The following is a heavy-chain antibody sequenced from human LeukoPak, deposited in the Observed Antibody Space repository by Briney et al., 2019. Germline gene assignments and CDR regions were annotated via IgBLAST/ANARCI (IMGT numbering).Heavy chain of an antibody. CDR1: GGSFSSGSYY. J-gene: IGHJ4*02. CDR3: ARLASGDGYPKD. CDR2: IYYSGST. D-gene: IGHD5-24*01. Sequence: PSETLSLTCTVSGGSFSSGSYYWSWIRQPPGKGLEWIGSIYYSGSTYYNPSLKSRVTISVDTSKNQFSLELSSVTAADTAVYYCARLASGDGYPKDWGQGTLVTVSS. V-gene: IGHV4-39*01.